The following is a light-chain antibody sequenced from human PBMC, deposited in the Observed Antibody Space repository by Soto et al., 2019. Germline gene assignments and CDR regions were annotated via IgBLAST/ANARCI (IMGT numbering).Light chain of an antibody. J-gene: IGKJ1*01. CDR1: QSLLHSNGYTY. CDR2: LGS. V-gene: IGKV2-28*01. CDR3: MQSQQTPWT. Sequence: DIVMTQSPLSLPVTPGEPASISCSSSQSLLHSNGYTYLDWYLQKPGQSPQLLIYLGSNRASGVPDRFSGSGSDTDFTLKISRLEAEDVGVYYCMQSQQTPWTFGQGTKVEIK.